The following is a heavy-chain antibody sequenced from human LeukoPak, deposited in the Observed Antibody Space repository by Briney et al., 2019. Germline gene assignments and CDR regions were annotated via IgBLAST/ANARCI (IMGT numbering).Heavy chain of an antibody. V-gene: IGHV3-21*01. J-gene: IGHJ3*02. D-gene: IGHD6-13*01. CDR2: ISSSSSYI. CDR1: GFTFSSYS. CDR3: ARDCPYSSSWYHAFDI. Sequence: GGSLRLSCAASGFTFSSYSMNWVRQAPGKGLEWVSSISSSSSYIYYSDSVKGRFTISRDNAKNSLYLQMNSLRAEDTAVYYCARDCPYSSSWYHAFDIWGQGTIVTVSS.